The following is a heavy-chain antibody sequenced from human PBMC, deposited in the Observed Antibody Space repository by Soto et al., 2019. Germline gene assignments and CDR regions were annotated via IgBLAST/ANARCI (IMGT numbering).Heavy chain of an antibody. D-gene: IGHD2-21*01. Sequence: EMQVVESGGGLVQPGGSLRLSCAASGFAFSNFHMNWVRQAPGKGLQWVATIGGAGNDIHYADSVEGRFIVSRDNSKKTLHLQMAGLREEDTAIYYCAKLFSDCWEAGMDVWGQGTTVTVSS. CDR2: IGGAGNDI. V-gene: IGHV3-23*04. J-gene: IGHJ6*02. CDR3: AKLFSDCWEAGMDV. CDR1: GFAFSNFH.